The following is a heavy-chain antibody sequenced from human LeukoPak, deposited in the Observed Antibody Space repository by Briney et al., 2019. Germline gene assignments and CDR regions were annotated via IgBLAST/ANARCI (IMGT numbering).Heavy chain of an antibody. CDR3: ARDLAPDYSPRNWFDP. V-gene: IGHV4-39*07. Sequence: SETLSLTCTVSGGSISSSSYYWGWIRQPPGKGLEWIGSIYYSGSTYYNPSLKSRVTISVDTSKNQFSLKLSSVTAADTAVYYCARDLAPDYSPRNWFDPWGQGTLVTVSS. CDR2: IYYSGST. CDR1: GGSISSSSYY. J-gene: IGHJ5*02. D-gene: IGHD4-11*01.